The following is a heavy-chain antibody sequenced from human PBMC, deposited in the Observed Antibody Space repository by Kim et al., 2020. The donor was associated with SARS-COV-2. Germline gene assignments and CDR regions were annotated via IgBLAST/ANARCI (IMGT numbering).Heavy chain of an antibody. D-gene: IGHD6-19*01. CDR3: AKRVGGGWAVDY. V-gene: IGHV3-23*01. J-gene: IGHJ4*02. Sequence: SYAASVKGRFTISRDNSKNTAYLQMNSLKADDTATYYCAKRVGGGWAVDYWGQGTLVTVSS.